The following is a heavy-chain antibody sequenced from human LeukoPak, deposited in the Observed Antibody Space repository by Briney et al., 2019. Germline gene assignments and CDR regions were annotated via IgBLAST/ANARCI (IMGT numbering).Heavy chain of an antibody. CDR3: AKGQRYFDWLFKFDY. D-gene: IGHD3-9*01. Sequence: QPGRSLRLSCAASGLTLSRYAMHWVRQAPGKGLEWVSGISWNSGSIGYADSVKGRFTISRDNAKNSLYLQMNSLRAEDMALYYCAKGQRYFDWLFKFDYWGQGTLVTVSS. CDR1: GLTLSRYA. J-gene: IGHJ4*02. CDR2: ISWNSGSI. V-gene: IGHV3-9*03.